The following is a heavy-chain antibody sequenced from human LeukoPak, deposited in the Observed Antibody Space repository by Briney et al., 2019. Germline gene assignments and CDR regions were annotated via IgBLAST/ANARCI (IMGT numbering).Heavy chain of an antibody. J-gene: IGHJ4*02. V-gene: IGHV3-11*06. CDR2: ISSSSSYT. D-gene: IGHD3-16*01. CDR1: GFTFSDYY. Sequence: GGSLRLSCAASGFTFSDYYMSWIRQAPGKGLGWVSYISSSSSYTNYADSVKGRFTFSRDNAKNSLYLQMNSLRAEDTAVYHCARASPYASYDYWGQGTLVTVSS. CDR3: ARASPYASYDY.